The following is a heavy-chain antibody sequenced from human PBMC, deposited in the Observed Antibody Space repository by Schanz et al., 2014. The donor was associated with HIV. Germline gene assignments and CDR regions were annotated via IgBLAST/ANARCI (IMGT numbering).Heavy chain of an antibody. CDR2: IIPFTGSS. CDR1: GGSFSYYA. V-gene: IGHV1-69*01. CDR3: AREKGVGTATLDAFDI. D-gene: IGHD1-26*01. Sequence: QVQLVQSGAEVKKPGSSVKVSCKASGGSFSYYAINWVRQAPGQGLEWMGGIIPFTGSSNYAQEFQGRVTITADDSTSTAYMDLSSLTSEDTAVYYCAREKGVGTATLDAFDIWGQGTMVTVSS. J-gene: IGHJ3*02.